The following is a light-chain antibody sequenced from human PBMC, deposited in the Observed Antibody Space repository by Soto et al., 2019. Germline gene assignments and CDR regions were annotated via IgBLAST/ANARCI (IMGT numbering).Light chain of an antibody. CDR3: HQYGNSPGT. Sequence: DIVLTQSPGTLSLSPGQRATLSCRASQSVSSKYFSWYQQKPRQAPRLLIYAASIRATAFADRISGSGSGTEFTLTISRLEPEDFAVYYCHQYGNSPGTFGQGTKVEIK. J-gene: IGKJ1*01. CDR1: QSVSSKY. V-gene: IGKV3-20*01. CDR2: AAS.